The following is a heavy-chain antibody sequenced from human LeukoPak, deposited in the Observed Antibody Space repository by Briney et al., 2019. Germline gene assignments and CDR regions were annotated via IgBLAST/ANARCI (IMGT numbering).Heavy chain of an antibody. J-gene: IGHJ4*02. CDR1: GFTFSHYG. CDR3: AKDAQRGFDYSNSLEY. CDR2: IWSDGSNK. V-gene: IGHV3-33*06. Sequence: GGSLRLSCAASGFTFSHYGLHWVRQAPGKGLEWVAVIWSDGSNKYYADSVKGRFTISGDDSKKTLYLQMSSLRGEDTAVYYCAKDAQRGFDYSNSLEYWGQGTLVTVSS. D-gene: IGHD4-11*01.